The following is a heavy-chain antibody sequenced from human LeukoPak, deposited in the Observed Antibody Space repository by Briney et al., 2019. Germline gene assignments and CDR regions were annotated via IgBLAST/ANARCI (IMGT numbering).Heavy chain of an antibody. V-gene: IGHV3-7*04. Sequence: PGGSLRLSCAASGFSFSGSWMSWVRQAPGKGLEWVATIKQDGSEEYYVDSVKGRFTISRDNAKNSLYLQINSLRAEDTAVYYCARGFGGYAYWGQGTLVTVSS. D-gene: IGHD6-25*01. J-gene: IGHJ4*02. CDR3: ARGFGGYAY. CDR1: GFSFSGSW. CDR2: IKQDGSEE.